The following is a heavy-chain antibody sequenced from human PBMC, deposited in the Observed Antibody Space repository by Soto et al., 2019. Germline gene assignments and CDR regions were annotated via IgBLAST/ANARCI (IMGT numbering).Heavy chain of an antibody. CDR2: ISTSSSYR. CDR3: ATIPPPGSSGYYSYGMDV. V-gene: IGHV3-21*01. CDR1: GFTFSSYS. Sequence: GSLRLSCAASGFTFSSYSMNWVRQAPGKGLEWVSSISTSSSYRYYVDSVKGRFTISRDNAKNSLYLQMNSLRAEDTAVYYCATIPPPGSSGYYSYGMDVWGQGTTVTVSS. D-gene: IGHD2-2*02. J-gene: IGHJ6*02.